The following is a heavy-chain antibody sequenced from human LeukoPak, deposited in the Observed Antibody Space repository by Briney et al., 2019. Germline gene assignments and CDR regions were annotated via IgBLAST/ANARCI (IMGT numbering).Heavy chain of an antibody. CDR2: IRYDGSNK. Sequence: GGSLRLSWAASGVTFSSYGMHWVRQAPGKGLEGGAFIRYDGSNKYYADSVKGRFTIYRDNSKNTLYLQMNSLRAEDTAVYYCAKDSSSGSSGSFRDYWGQGTLVTVSS. D-gene: IGHD3-22*01. J-gene: IGHJ4*02. V-gene: IGHV3-30*02. CDR1: GVTFSSYG. CDR3: AKDSSSGSSGSFRDY.